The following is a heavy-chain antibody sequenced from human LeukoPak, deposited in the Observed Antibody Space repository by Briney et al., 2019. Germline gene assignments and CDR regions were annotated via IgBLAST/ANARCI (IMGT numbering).Heavy chain of an antibody. D-gene: IGHD1-7*01. CDR3: ASHGITGTTYSHFDY. Sequence: SETLSLTCTVSGGSLTSNSYYWTWIRQPPGKGLEWIGDIYYSGSTFYNPSLKSRVTISVNTSKNHFSLRLSSLTAADTAVYYCASHGITGTTYSHFDYWGQGTLVSVSS. CDR2: IYYSGST. J-gene: IGHJ4*02. V-gene: IGHV4-39*02. CDR1: GGSLTSNSYY.